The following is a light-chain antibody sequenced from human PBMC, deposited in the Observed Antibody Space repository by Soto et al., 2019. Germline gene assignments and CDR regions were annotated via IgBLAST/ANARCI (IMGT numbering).Light chain of an antibody. J-gene: IGKJ2*01. CDR1: LSINTY. Sequence: DIPMTQSPLSLSASVGDRVAITCQSSLSINTYLNWIQQKPGKAPKVLIYGASSLQNGVPSRFSGSGYGTIFTLTISSLQPEDSATYYCQQTFTTPHTFGRGTHLEIK. CDR3: QQTFTTPHT. CDR2: GAS. V-gene: IGKV1-39*01.